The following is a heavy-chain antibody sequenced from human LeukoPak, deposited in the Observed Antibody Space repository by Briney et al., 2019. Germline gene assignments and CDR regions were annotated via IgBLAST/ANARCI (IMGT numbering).Heavy chain of an antibody. Sequence: SETLSLTCAVYGESFSGYYWSWIRQPTGKGLEWIGEINHSGSTNYNPSLKSRVTISLDTSKNQFSLKLSSVTAADAAVYYCARGRIWTFYYFDYWGQGTLVTVSS. V-gene: IGHV4-34*01. D-gene: IGHD3/OR15-3a*01. J-gene: IGHJ4*02. CDR2: INHSGST. CDR3: ARGRIWTFYYFDY. CDR1: GESFSGYY.